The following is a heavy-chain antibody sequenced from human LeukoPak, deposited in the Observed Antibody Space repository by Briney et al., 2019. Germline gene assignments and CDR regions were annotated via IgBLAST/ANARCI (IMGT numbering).Heavy chain of an antibody. Sequence: PGGSLRLSCAASGFTFSSYSMNWVRQAPGKGLEWVSSISSSSSYIYYADSVKGRFSISRDNAENSLYLQMNSLRAEDTAVYYCAKGSYTSMIVVVDPLDAFDIWGQGTMVTVSS. CDR3: AKGSYTSMIVVVDPLDAFDI. CDR1: GFTFSSYS. CDR2: ISSSSSYI. V-gene: IGHV3-21*04. J-gene: IGHJ3*02. D-gene: IGHD3-22*01.